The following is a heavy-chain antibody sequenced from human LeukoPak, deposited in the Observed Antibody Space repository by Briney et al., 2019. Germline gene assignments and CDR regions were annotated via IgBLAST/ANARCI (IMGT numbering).Heavy chain of an antibody. CDR1: GGSISSDY. Sequence: SETLSLTCTVSGGSISSDYWSWIRQPPGKGLEWIGYIYYTGSTNYNPSLKSRVIISVDTSKNQFSLKLSSVTGAGAAVYYCARSRTNMESYWFDPWGQGTLVTVSS. J-gene: IGHJ5*02. CDR2: IYYTGST. V-gene: IGHV4-59*01. D-gene: IGHD2-2*01. CDR3: ARSRTNMESYWFDP.